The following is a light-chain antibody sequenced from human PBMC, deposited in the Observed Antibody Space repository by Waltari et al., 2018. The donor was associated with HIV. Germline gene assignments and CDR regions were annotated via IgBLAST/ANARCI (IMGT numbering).Light chain of an antibody. CDR2: AAS. Sequence: DIQMTQSPSSMSASLGHRLHITCRASQNIDNSVAWYQHTPGKAPKLLLSAASRLETGVPSRFSGSGSGTNYSLTISSLQPDDFATYYCQQSYSAPLTFGGGTKLEIK. J-gene: IGKJ4*01. CDR1: QNIDNS. V-gene: IGKV1-NL1*01. CDR3: QQSYSAPLT.